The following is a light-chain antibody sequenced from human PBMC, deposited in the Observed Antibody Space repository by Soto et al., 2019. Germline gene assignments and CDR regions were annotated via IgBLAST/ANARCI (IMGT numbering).Light chain of an antibody. CDR1: SSDVGGYNY. V-gene: IGLV2-14*01. CDR3: SSYTSSSTLLDV. Sequence: QSVLTQPPSASGSPGQSVAISCTGTSSDVGGYNYVSWYQQHPGKAPKLMIYEVSNRPSGVSNRFSGSKSGNTASLTISGLQAEDEADYYCSSYTSSSTLLDVFGTGTKVTVL. J-gene: IGLJ1*01. CDR2: EVS.